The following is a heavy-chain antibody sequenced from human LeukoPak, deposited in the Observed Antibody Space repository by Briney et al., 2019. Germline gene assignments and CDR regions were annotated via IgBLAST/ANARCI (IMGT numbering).Heavy chain of an antibody. Sequence: GRSLRLSCAASGFTFSSYGMHWVRQAPGKGLEWVAVIWYDGSNKYYADSVKGRFTISRDISKNTLYLQMNSLRAEDTAVYYCAKDQNVLRFFLFDYWGQGTLVTVSS. CDR3: AKDQNVLRFFLFDY. J-gene: IGHJ4*02. CDR1: GFTFSSYG. CDR2: IWYDGSNK. V-gene: IGHV3-33*06. D-gene: IGHD3-3*01.